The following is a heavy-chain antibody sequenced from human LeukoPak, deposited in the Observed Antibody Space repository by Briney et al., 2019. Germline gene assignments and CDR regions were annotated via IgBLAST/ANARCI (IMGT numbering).Heavy chain of an antibody. CDR3: TRTTPMITFGGVIAHDAFDI. V-gene: IGHV4-34*01. D-gene: IGHD3-16*02. CDR1: GGSFSGYY. CDR2: INHSGST. Sequence: SETLYLTCTVYGGSFSGYYWSWIRQPPGKGLEWIGEINHSGSTNYNPSLKSRVTISVDTSKNQFSLKLSSVTAADTAVYYCTRTTPMITFGGVIAHDAFDIWGQGTMVTVSS. J-gene: IGHJ3*02.